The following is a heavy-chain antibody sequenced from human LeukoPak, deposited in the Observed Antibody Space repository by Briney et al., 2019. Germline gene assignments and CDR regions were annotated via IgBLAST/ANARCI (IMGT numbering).Heavy chain of an antibody. CDR3: ASGGLPYYYSMDV. CDR1: GGSINSDNYY. D-gene: IGHD2-21*01. CDR2: IYYRGST. V-gene: IGHV4-31*03. Sequence: SETLSLTCTVSGGSINSDNYYWSWIRQHPGKGLEWIGNIYYRGSTYYSPSLKRRTTMSVDTSKNQFSLKVTSVTAADTAVYYCASGGLPYYYSMDVWGQGTTVTVSS. J-gene: IGHJ6*01.